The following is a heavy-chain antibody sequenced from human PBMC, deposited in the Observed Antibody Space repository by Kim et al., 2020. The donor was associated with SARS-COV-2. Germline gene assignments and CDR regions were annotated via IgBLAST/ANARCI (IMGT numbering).Heavy chain of an antibody. Sequence: ANYAQEFQGRVTITADESTSTAYMELSSLRSEDTAVYYCARTDDSSGSGGWGQGTLVTVSS. D-gene: IGHD3-22*01. CDR2: A. J-gene: IGHJ4*02. V-gene: IGHV1-69*01. CDR3: ARTDDSSGSGG.